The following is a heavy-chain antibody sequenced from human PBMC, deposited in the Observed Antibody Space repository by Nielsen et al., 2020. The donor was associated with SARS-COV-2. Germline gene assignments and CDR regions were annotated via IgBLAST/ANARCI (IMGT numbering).Heavy chain of an antibody. CDR2: IYSGGST. CDR3: ARDLGGSSGWGDYYYYGMDV. D-gene: IGHD6-19*01. V-gene: IGHV3-53*01. Sequence: VRQAPGKGLEWVSVIYSGGSTYYADSVKGRFTISRDNSKNTLYLQMNSLRAEDTAVYYCARDLGGSSGWGDYYYYGMDVWGQGTTVPSP. J-gene: IGHJ6*02.